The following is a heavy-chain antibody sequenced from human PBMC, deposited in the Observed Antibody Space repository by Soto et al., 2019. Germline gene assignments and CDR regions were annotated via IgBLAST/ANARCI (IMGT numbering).Heavy chain of an antibody. V-gene: IGHV3-21*01. CDR1: GFSFSSYS. D-gene: IGHD3-22*01. CDR3: ASVDSSGHYYFDY. J-gene: IGHJ4*02. CDR2: ISSSSSFI. Sequence: LILSCAASGFSFSSYSMNWVRQAPGKGLEWVSSISSSSSFIYYADSGKGRFTISRDNAKKSLYLQMNSLRAEDTAVYYCASVDSSGHYYFDYWGQGALVTVSS.